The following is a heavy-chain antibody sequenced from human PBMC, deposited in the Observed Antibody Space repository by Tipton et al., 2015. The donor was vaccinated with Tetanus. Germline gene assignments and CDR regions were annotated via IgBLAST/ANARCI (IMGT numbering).Heavy chain of an antibody. Sequence: GSLRLSCAASGFTFSSYAMSWVRQAPGKGLEWVSAISGSGGGTYYADSVKGRFIISRDNSKNTLYLQMNSLRAEDTAVYYCAKDRYDSSGYYYLWDYWSQGTLVTVSS. D-gene: IGHD3-22*01. CDR1: GFTFSSYA. J-gene: IGHJ4*02. V-gene: IGHV3-23*01. CDR2: ISGSGGGT. CDR3: AKDRYDSSGYYYLWDY.